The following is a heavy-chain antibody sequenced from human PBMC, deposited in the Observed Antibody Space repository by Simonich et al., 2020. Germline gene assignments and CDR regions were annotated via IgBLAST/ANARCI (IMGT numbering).Heavy chain of an antibody. CDR3: ARPLGIVWAFDI. J-gene: IGHJ3*02. V-gene: IGHV4-34*01. CDR2: INHSGST. Sequence: QVQLQQWGAGLLKPSEPLSLTCAVYGGSFRGYYWSWIRQPPGKGMEWIGEINHSGSTNYNPSIKSRVTISVDTAKNQFSLKLSSVTAADTAVYYCARPLGIVWAFDIWGQGTMVTVSS. D-gene: IGHD3-16*01. CDR1: GGSFRGYY.